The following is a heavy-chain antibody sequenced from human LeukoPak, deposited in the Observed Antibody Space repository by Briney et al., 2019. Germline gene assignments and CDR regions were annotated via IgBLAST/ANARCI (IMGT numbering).Heavy chain of an antibody. CDR1: GYSFTSYW. D-gene: IGHD6-13*01. J-gene: IGHJ6*02. V-gene: IGHV5-51*01. Sequence: GESLKISCKGSGYSFTSYWIGWVRQMPGKGLEWMGIIYPGDSDTRYSPSFQGQVTISADKSISTAYLQWSSPKASDTAMYYCARHYSSSWYDYYYGMDVWGQGTTVTVSS. CDR3: ARHYSSSWYDYYYGMDV. CDR2: IYPGDSDT.